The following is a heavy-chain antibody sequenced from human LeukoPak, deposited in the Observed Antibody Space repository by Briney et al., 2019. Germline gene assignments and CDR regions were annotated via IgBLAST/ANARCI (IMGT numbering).Heavy chain of an antibody. CDR3: VRITIFVDYFDY. V-gene: IGHV1-18*01. CDR1: GYTFTRYT. Sequence: ASEKVSCKASGYTFTRYTLSWVRQAPGQGLEWMGWISAHNGNTSYAQKLQGRVTMTTDTSTSTAYMELRSLRSDDTAVYFCVRITIFVDYFDYWGQGTLVTVSS. D-gene: IGHD3-3*01. J-gene: IGHJ4*02. CDR2: ISAHNGNT.